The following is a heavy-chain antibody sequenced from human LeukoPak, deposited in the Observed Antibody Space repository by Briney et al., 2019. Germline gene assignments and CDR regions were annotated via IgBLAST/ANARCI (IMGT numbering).Heavy chain of an antibody. CDR3: AKTTSPGVRDAFDI. J-gene: IGHJ3*02. CDR2: IYSGGST. Sequence: GGSLRLSCAASGFTFSNYDMSWVRQAPGKGLEWVSVIYSGGSTYYADSVKGRFTISRDNSKNTLYLQMNSLRAEDTAVYYCAKTTSPGVRDAFDIWGQGTMVTVSS. D-gene: IGHD1-7*01. V-gene: IGHV3-66*01. CDR1: GFTFSNYD.